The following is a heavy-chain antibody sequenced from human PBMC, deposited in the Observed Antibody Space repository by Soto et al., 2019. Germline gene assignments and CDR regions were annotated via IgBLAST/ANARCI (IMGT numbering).Heavy chain of an antibody. CDR1: GFTFSSYA. J-gene: IGHJ4*02. V-gene: IGHV3-23*01. CDR3: AKVALGFDWLLLSSEYFDY. D-gene: IGHD3-9*01. CDR2: ISGSGGST. Sequence: GGSLRLSCAASGFTFSSYAMSWVRQAPGKGLEWVSAISGSGGSTYYADSVKGRFTISRDNSKNTLYLQMNSLRAEDTAVYYCAKVALGFDWLLLSSEYFDYWGQGTLVTVSS.